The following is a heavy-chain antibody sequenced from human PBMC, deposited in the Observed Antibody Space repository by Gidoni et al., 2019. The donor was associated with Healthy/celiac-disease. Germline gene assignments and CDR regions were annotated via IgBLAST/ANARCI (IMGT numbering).Heavy chain of an antibody. CDR3: ARDALSPTSPDYFDY. J-gene: IGHJ4*02. Sequence: EVQLVESGGGLVKPGGSLRLSVAASGFTFSSYSMNWVRQAPGKGLEWVSSISSSSSYIYYADSVKGRFTISRDNAKNSLYLQMNSLRAEDTAVYYCARDALSPTSPDYFDYWGQGTLVTVSS. CDR1: GFTFSSYS. V-gene: IGHV3-21*01. D-gene: IGHD1-26*01. CDR2: ISSSSSYI.